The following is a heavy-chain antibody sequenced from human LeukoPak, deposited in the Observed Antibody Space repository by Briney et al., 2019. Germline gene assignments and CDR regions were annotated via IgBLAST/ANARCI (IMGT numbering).Heavy chain of an antibody. J-gene: IGHJ3*01. CDR1: GSIFSSYA. CDR3: AKDRTIRGLMGGSTA. CDR2: ISGGGDTT. D-gene: IGHD3-10*01. V-gene: IGHV3-23*01. Sequence: GGSLRLSCAASGSIFSSYAMSWVRQAPGKGLEWVSVISGGGDTTYYADSVKGRFTISRDNAKNTLFLQMNSLGAEDTAVYFCAKDRTIRGLMGGSTAWGRGTMVTISS.